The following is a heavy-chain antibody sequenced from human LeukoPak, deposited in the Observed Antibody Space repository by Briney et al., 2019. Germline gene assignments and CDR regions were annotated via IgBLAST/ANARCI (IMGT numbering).Heavy chain of an antibody. D-gene: IGHD6-13*01. Sequence: GGSLRLSCTASGFSFSGHWMHWARQLPGKGLVWVSRISPTGSTTSYADSVKGRFTVSRDNAKNTLYLQVNNLRAEDTAVYYCARDRTSSAADYYFDYWGQGTLVTVAS. CDR2: ISPTGSTT. V-gene: IGHV3-74*01. CDR1: GFSFSGHW. CDR3: ARDRTSSAADYYFDY. J-gene: IGHJ4*02.